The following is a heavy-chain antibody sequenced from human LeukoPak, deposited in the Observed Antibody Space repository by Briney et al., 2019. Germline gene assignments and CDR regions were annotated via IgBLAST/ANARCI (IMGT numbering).Heavy chain of an antibody. V-gene: IGHV3-33*01. D-gene: IGHD6-19*01. Sequence: PVRSLRLSCTASGFTFSSYGMHWVCQAPGKGLELVAVRRYDGSNKYYADSVKGRFTISRDNSKNTLYLQMNSLRAEDTAVYYCARDFSRAYSSGSYPTLHYWGQGTLVTVSS. CDR1: GFTFSSYG. CDR3: ARDFSRAYSSGSYPTLHY. J-gene: IGHJ4*02. CDR2: RRYDGSNK.